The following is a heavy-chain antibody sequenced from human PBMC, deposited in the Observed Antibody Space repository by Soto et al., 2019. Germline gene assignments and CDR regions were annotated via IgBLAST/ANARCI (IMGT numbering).Heavy chain of an antibody. CDR3: ARDLKNPGDYTGAFDY. D-gene: IGHD4-17*01. CDR2: INPNSGGT. V-gene: IGHV1-2*02. CDR1: GYTFTDYY. Sequence: ASVKVSCKTSGYTFTDYYVHWVRQAPGQGLEWMGWINPNSGGTNFAQKFQGRVTMTRDTSINTVYMELSRLRSDDTADYYCARDLKNPGDYTGAFDYWGQGTLVTVSS. J-gene: IGHJ4*02.